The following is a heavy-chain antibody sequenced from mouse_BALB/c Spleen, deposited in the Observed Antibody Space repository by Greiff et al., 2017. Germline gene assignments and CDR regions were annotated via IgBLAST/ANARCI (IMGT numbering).Heavy chain of an antibody. J-gene: IGHJ3*01. CDR2: IDPANGNT. D-gene: IGHD1-1*01. V-gene: IGHV14-3*02. CDR3: AVYYSGSSRDFFAY. CDR1: GFNIKDTY. Sequence: VQLKESGAELVKPGASVKLSCTASGFNIKDTYMHWVKQRPEQGLEWIGRIDPANGNTKYDPKFQGKATITADTSSNTAYLQLSSLTSEDTAVYYCAVYYSGSSRDFFAYWGQGTLVTVSA.